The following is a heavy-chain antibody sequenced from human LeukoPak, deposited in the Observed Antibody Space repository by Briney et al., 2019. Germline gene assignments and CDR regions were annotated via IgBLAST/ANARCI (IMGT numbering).Heavy chain of an antibody. V-gene: IGHV4-59*01. CDR1: GVSINIYY. J-gene: IGHJ3*02. CDR2: IYYSGST. Sequence: PSETLSLTCTVSGVSINIYYWSCIRQPPEKRLEWIGYIYYSGSTNYNPSLKSRVTISVDTSKNQFSLKLSSVTAADTAVYYCARGVREQWIYDAFDIWGQGTMVTVSS. CDR3: ARGVREQWIYDAFDI. D-gene: IGHD5-12*01.